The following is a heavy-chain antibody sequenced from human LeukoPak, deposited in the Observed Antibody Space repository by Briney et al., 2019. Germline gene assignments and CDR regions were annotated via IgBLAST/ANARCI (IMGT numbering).Heavy chain of an antibody. CDR3: ARTGGGSGY. CDR2: ISGSGGSSGGST. D-gene: IGHD2-15*01. Sequence: GGSLRLSCAASGFTFSSYAMSWVRRAPGKGLEWVSGISGSGGSSGGSTYYADSVKGRFTISRDNSKNTLYLQMNSLRAEDTAVYYCARTGGGSGYWGQGTLVTVSS. J-gene: IGHJ4*02. V-gene: IGHV3-23*01. CDR1: GFTFSSYA.